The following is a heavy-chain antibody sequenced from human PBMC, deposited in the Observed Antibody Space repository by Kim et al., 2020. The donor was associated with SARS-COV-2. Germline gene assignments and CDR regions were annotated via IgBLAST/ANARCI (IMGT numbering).Heavy chain of an antibody. V-gene: IGHV1-69*13. J-gene: IGHJ5*02. CDR1: GGTFSSYA. D-gene: IGHD6-6*01. Sequence: ASVKVSCKASGGTFSSYAISWVRQAPGQGLEWMGGIIPIFGTANYAQKFQGRVTITADESTSTAYMELSSLRSEDTAVYYCARSPSSIAARLAWFDPWGQGTLVTVSS. CDR3: ARSPSSIAARLAWFDP. CDR2: IIPIFGTA.